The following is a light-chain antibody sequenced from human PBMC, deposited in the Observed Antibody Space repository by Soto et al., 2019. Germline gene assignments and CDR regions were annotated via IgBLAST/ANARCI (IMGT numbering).Light chain of an antibody. CDR2: GDS. CDR3: QQYGSLIT. CDR1: QSVSSSY. J-gene: IGKJ5*01. V-gene: IGKV3-20*01. Sequence: EIVLTQSPAPLSLSPGEKATLSCRASQSVSSSYLAWYQQKPGQAPRLLISGDSSRATGIPDRFSGSGSGTDFTLTISRLEPEDFAVYYCQQYGSLITFGQGTRLEIK.